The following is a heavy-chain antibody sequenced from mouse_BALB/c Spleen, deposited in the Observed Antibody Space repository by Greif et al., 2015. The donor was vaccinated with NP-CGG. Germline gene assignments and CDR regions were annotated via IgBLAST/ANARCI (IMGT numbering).Heavy chain of an antibody. Sequence: EVNLVESGGGLVKPGGSLKLSCAASGFTFSSYAMSWVRQSPEKRLEWVAEISSGGSYTYYPDTVTGRFTISRDNAKNTLYLEMSSLRSEDTAMYYCAREGLDYYAMDYWGQGTSVTVSS. CDR3: AREGLDYYAMDY. CDR1: GFTFSSYA. J-gene: IGHJ4*01. V-gene: IGHV5-9-4*01. CDR2: ISSGGSYT.